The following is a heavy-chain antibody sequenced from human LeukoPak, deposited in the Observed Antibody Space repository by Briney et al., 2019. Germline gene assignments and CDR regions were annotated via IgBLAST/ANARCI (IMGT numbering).Heavy chain of an antibody. D-gene: IGHD2-15*01. J-gene: IGHJ4*02. V-gene: IGHV3-7*01. Sequence: PGGSLRLSCAASGFTFSNYWMSWVRQAPGKGLEWVANINQDGSEKYDVDSVKGRFTISRDNAKNSLFLQMNSLRVEDTAVYYCAAGYCAGGSCSSPIYYWGQGTLVTVSS. CDR3: AAGYCAGGSCSSPIYY. CDR2: INQDGSEK. CDR1: GFTFSNYW.